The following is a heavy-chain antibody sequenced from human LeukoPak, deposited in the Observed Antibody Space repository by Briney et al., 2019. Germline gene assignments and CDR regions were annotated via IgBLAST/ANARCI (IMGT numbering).Heavy chain of an antibody. CDR1: GGSISSYY. V-gene: IGHV4-59*12. CDR2: IYYSGST. D-gene: IGHD3-10*01. J-gene: IGHJ4*02. CDR3: ARDSITMVRGVMDPYYFDY. Sequence: SETLSLTCTVSGGSISSYYWSWIRQPPGKGLEWIGYIYYSGSTNYNPSLKSRVTISVDTSKNQFSLKLSSVTAADTAVYYCARDSITMVRGVMDPYYFDYWGQGTLVTVSS.